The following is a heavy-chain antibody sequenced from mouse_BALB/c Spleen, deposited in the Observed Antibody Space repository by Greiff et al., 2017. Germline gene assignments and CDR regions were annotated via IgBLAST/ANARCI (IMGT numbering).Heavy chain of an antibody. Sequence: EVNVVESGGGLVKPGGSLKLSCAASGFAFSSYDMSWVRQTPEKRLEWVAYISSGGGSTYYPDTVKGRFTISRDNAKNTLYLQMSSLKSEDTAMYYCASDGYYSSYYAMDYWGQGTSVTVSS. CDR2: ISSGGGST. CDR1: GFAFSSYD. CDR3: ASDGYYSSYYAMDY. V-gene: IGHV5-12-1*01. D-gene: IGHD2-3*01. J-gene: IGHJ4*01.